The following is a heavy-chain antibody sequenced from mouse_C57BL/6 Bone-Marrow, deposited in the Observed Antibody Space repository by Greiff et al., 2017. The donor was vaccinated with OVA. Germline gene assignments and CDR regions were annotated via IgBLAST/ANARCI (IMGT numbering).Heavy chain of an antibody. CDR2: ISDGGSYT. Sequence: EVMLVESGGGLVKPGGSLKLSCAASGFTFSSYAMSWVRQTPEKRLEWVATISDGGSYTYYPDNVKGRFTISRDNAKNNLYLQMGHLKSEDTAMYYCAREVLSYFDYWGQGTTLTVSS. CDR3: AREVLSYFDY. J-gene: IGHJ2*01. CDR1: GFTFSSYA. V-gene: IGHV5-4*01.